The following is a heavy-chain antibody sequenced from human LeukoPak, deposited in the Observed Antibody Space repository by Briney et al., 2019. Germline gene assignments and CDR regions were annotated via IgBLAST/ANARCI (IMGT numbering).Heavy chain of an antibody. Sequence: SETLSLTCTVSGDSISSGDYYWSWIRQPAGKGLEWIGRISTSGSTNYNSSLKSRVTMSVDTSKKQFSLNLSSVTAADTAVYYCARVGKPYYYYMDVWGKGTTVTISS. CDR3: ARVGKPYYYYMDV. J-gene: IGHJ6*03. CDR1: GDSISSGDYY. D-gene: IGHD3-10*01. V-gene: IGHV4-61*02. CDR2: ISTSGST.